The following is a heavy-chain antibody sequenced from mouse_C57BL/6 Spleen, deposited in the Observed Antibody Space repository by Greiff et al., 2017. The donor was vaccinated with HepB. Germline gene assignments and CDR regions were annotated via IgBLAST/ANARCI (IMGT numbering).Heavy chain of an antibody. CDR1: GYTFTSYW. V-gene: IGHV1-64*01. J-gene: IGHJ1*03. CDR2: IHPNSGST. CDR3: ARSGIAMVTNWYFDV. D-gene: IGHD2-13*01. Sequence: QVQLQQPGAELVKPGASVKLSCKASGYTFTSYWMHWVKQRPGQGLEWIGMIHPNSGSTNYNEKFKSKATLTVDKSSSTAYMQLSSLTSEDSAVYYCARSGIAMVTNWYFDVWGTGTTVTVSS.